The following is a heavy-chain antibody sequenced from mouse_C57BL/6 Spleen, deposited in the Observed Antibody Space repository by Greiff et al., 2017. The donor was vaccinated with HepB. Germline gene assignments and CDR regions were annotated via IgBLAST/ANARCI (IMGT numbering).Heavy chain of an antibody. CDR3: ARHEELGNYFDY. D-gene: IGHD4-1*01. CDR2: FYPGSGSI. J-gene: IGHJ2*01. Sequence: QVHVKQSGAELVKPGASVKLSCKASGYTFTEYTIHWVKQRSGQGLEWIGWFYPGSGSIKYNEKFKDKATLTADKSSSTVYMELSRLTSEDSAVYFCARHEELGNYFDYWGQGTTLTVSS. CDR1: GYTFTEYT. V-gene: IGHV1-62-2*01.